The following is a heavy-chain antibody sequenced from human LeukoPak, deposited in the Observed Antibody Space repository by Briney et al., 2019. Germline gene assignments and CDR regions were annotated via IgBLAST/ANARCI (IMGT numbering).Heavy chain of an antibody. J-gene: IGHJ4*02. CDR3: AGHHPRNTVDF. CDR2: ISDIGSI. V-gene: IGHV4-59*08. Sequence: SETLSLTCTVSGGSISSYYWSSIRQPPGKGLEWIAYISDIGSINYNPSLKSRVTISLDTSKNQFSLKLSSVTAADTAVYYCAGHHPRNTVDFWGQGTLVTVSS. D-gene: IGHD2/OR15-2a*01. CDR1: GGSISSYY.